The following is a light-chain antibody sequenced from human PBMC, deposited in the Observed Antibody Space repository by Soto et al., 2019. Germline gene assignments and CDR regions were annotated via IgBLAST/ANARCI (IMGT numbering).Light chain of an antibody. Sequence: QSALTQPPSASGSPGQSVTISCAGTSSDVGGYNYVSWYQQYPGKVPKLMIYEVSERPSGVPDRFSGSKSGNTAFLTVSGLQDEEAADYYCLSYADTAYVFGTGTKVTVL. V-gene: IGLV2-8*01. CDR1: SSDVGGYNY. J-gene: IGLJ1*01. CDR2: EVS. CDR3: LSYADTAYV.